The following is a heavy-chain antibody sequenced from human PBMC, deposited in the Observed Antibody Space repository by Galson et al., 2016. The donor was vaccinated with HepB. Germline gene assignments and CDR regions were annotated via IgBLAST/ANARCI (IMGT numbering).Heavy chain of an antibody. CDR1: GFTFSNAW. Sequence: SLRLSCAASGFTFSNAWMNWVRQAPGKGLEWVGRIKRKTDGGTTDYAAPVKGRFIISRDDSKNTLYLQMNSLKTEDTAVYYCTRGLLRFLEWLSPYYVWGQGTTVTVSS. J-gene: IGHJ6*02. D-gene: IGHD3-3*01. CDR3: TRGLLRFLEWLSPYYV. CDR2: IKRKTDGGTT. V-gene: IGHV3-15*07.